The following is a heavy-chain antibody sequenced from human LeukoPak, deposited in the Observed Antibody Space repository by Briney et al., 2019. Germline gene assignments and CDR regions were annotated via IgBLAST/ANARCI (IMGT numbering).Heavy chain of an antibody. Sequence: PGGSLRLSCAASGFTFSSYSMNWVCQAPGKGLEWVSSISSGGSYIYYADSVKGRFTISRDNAKNSLYLQMNSLRAEDTAVYYCATSLQVVVDYWGQGTLVTVSS. J-gene: IGHJ4*02. V-gene: IGHV3-21*01. CDR3: ATSLQVVVDY. CDR1: GFTFSSYS. D-gene: IGHD6-6*01. CDR2: ISSGGSYI.